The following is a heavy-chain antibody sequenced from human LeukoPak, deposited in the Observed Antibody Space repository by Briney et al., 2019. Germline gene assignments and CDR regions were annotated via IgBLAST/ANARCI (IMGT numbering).Heavy chain of an antibody. D-gene: IGHD6-13*01. V-gene: IGHV3-23*01. Sequence: GGSLRLSCAASGFTFSSYAMSWVRQAPGKGLEWVSAISGSGGSTYYADSVKGRFTISRDNSKNTLYLQMNSLRAEDTAVYYCARAHSSSWHNFDFWGQGTLVTVSS. CDR2: ISGSGGST. CDR3: ARAHSSSWHNFDF. CDR1: GFTFSSYA. J-gene: IGHJ4*02.